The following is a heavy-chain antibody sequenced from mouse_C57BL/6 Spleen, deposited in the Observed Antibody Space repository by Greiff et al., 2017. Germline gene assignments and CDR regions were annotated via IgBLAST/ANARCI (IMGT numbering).Heavy chain of an antibody. J-gene: IGHJ1*03. CDR1: GYTFTSYW. Sequence: VQLQQSGAELVMPGASVKLSCKASGYTFTSYWMHWVKQRPGQGLEWIGEIDPSDSYTNYNQKFKGKSTLTVDKSSSTAYMQLSSLTSEDSAVYYCARRLFITWYFDVWGTGTTVTVSS. CDR2: IDPSDSYT. V-gene: IGHV1-69*01. D-gene: IGHD1-1*01. CDR3: ARRLFITWYFDV.